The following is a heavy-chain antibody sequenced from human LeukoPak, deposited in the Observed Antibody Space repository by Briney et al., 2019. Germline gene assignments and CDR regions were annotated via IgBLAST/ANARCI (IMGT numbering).Heavy chain of an antibody. CDR3: TRRSNDSSPYYFDY. J-gene: IGHJ4*02. Sequence: SETLSLTCAVYGGSFSGYYWSWIRQPPGKGLEWIGEINHSGSTNYNPSLKSRVTISVDTSKNQFPLKLSSVTAADTAVYYCTRRSNDSSPYYFDYWGQGTLVTVSS. V-gene: IGHV4-34*01. D-gene: IGHD3-22*01. CDR1: GGSFSGYY. CDR2: INHSGST.